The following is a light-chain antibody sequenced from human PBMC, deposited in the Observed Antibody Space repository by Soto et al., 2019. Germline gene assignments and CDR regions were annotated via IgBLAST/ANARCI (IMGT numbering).Light chain of an antibody. V-gene: IGLV1-40*01. CDR2: NNL. J-gene: IGLJ1*01. CDR3: QSFNSSLRAYV. CDR1: SSNIGAGYD. Sequence: QSVLTQPPSVSGAPGQRVTISCTGSSSNIGAGYDVHWYKQLPGAAPTLVIFNNLNRPSGVPERFSGSKSRTSASLVISGLQAEDEADYYCQSFNSSLRAYVFGSGTKVTVL.